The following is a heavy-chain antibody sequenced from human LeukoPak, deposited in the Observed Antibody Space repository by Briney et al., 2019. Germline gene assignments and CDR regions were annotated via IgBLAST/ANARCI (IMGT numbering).Heavy chain of an antibody. CDR1: GFSFSTYW. J-gene: IGHJ5*02. CDR3: ARKKYYYDTSANGWFDP. D-gene: IGHD3-22*01. V-gene: IGHV3-7*01. Sequence: PGGSLKLSCVASGFSFSTYWMSWVRQAPGKGLEWVATINQDGSEKSYVDSVKGRFTISRDNAKNSLSLQMNSLRAEDTAVYYCARKKYYYDTSANGWFDPWGQGTLVSVSS. CDR2: INQDGSEK.